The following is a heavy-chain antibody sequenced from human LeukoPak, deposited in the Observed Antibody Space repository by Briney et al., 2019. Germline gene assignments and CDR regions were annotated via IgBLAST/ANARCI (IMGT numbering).Heavy chain of an antibody. D-gene: IGHD3-22*01. V-gene: IGHV1-8*03. Sequence: ASVKVSCKASGNTFTNYDINWVRQATGQGLERMGWINPKRGNTDIAQKFQGRVTFTRDTSISTVYMELSSLRSEDTAVYYCAKSPYDSGDFATYYFDSWGQGTLVTVSS. CDR2: INPKRGNT. J-gene: IGHJ4*02. CDR3: AKSPYDSGDFATYYFDS. CDR1: GNTFTNYD.